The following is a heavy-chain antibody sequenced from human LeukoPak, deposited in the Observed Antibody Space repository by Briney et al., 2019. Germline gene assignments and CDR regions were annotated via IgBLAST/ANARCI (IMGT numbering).Heavy chain of an antibody. CDR3: ARGVSYGQRDEY. CDR2: INPNSGGT. J-gene: IGHJ4*02. D-gene: IGHD5-18*01. V-gene: IGHV1-2*06. Sequence: GASVKVSCKASGYTFTGYYVHWVRQAPGQGLEWMGRINPNSGGTNYAQKFQGRVTMTRDTSISTAYMELSRLRSDDTAVYYCARGVSYGQRDEYWGQGTLVTVSS. CDR1: GYTFTGYY.